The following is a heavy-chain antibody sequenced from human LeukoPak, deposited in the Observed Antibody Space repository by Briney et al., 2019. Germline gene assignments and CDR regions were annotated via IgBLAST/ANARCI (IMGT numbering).Heavy chain of an antibody. CDR1: GYIFTDYA. V-gene: IGHV1-3*01. Sequence: ASVKVSCKASGYIFTDYAIHWLRQAPGQRPEWMGWMNAGNGNTKYSQKFQGRITLIRDTSAATAYMELRSLRSDDTAVYYCARVSYSSSWYRDAFDIWGQGTMVTVSS. CDR2: MNAGNGNT. J-gene: IGHJ3*02. D-gene: IGHD6-13*01. CDR3: ARVSYSSSWYRDAFDI.